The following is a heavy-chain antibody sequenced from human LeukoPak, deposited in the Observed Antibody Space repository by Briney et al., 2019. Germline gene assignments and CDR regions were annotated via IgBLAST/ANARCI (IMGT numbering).Heavy chain of an antibody. CDR2: IYYTGRT. V-gene: IGHV4-59*01. D-gene: IGHD3-3*01. CDR1: GDSISSNY. J-gene: IGHJ6*03. Sequence: SETLSLTCTISGDSISSNYCSWIRQPPGKGLEWIGYIYYTGRTKNNPSLKSRVTISVDTSKNHFSLKLTSVTAADTAVYYCASGPDFYMDVWGKGTTVTVSS. CDR3: ASGPDFYMDV.